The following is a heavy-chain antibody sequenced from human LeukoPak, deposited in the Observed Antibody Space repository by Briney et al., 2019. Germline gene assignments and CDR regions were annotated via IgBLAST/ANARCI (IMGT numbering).Heavy chain of an antibody. CDR3: ARHTGDNFDY. J-gene: IGHJ4*02. CDR1: GASITTYS. V-gene: IGHV4-59*08. D-gene: IGHD7-27*01. Sequence: SETLSLTCSVSGASITTYSWNWLRQSPGKGLEWIGYFSLGETTSYTSSLKSRVTISVDTSKNQFSLKLSSVTAADTAVYYCARHTGDNFDYWGQGTLVTVSS. CDR2: FSLGETT.